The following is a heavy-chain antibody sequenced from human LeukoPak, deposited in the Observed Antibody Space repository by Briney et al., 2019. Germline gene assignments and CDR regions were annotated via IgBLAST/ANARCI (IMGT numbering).Heavy chain of an antibody. J-gene: IGHJ4*02. V-gene: IGHV3-9*01. CDR1: KFTLDDYS. D-gene: IGHD3-3*01. CDR2: IHWNSGTR. Sequence: PGGSLRLSCAASKFTLDDYSMYWVRQGPGKGLEWVSGIHWNSGTRVYADSVKGRFTISRDNAKNALYLQMNSLRAEDTAVYYCVRVDHSLGKTYFDYWGQGTLVTVSS. CDR3: VRVDHSLGKTYFDY.